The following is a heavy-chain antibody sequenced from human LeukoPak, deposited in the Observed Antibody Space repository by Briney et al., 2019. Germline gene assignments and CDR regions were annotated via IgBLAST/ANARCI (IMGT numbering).Heavy chain of an antibody. V-gene: IGHV3-30*02. D-gene: IGHD2-2*01. CDR1: GFTFSSYG. J-gene: IGHJ6*03. CDR2: IRYDGSNK. Sequence: GGSLRLSCAASGFTFSSYGMHWVRQAPGKGLEWVAFIRYDGSNKYYADSVKGRFTISRDNSRNTLYLQMNSLRAEDTAVYYCAKVQYCSSTSCYSDYYMDVWGKGTTATVSS. CDR3: AKVQYCSSTSCYSDYYMDV.